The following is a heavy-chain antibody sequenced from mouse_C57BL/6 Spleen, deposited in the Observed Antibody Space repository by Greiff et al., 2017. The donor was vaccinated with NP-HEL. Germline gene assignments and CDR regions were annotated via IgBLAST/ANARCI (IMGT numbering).Heavy chain of an antibody. CDR2: IDPSDSYT. D-gene: IGHD1-1*01. CDR3: ARDNTVVATRYYAMDY. J-gene: IGHJ4*01. V-gene: IGHV1-50*01. CDR1: GYTFTSYW. Sequence: QVQLQQPGAELVKPGASVKLSCKASGYTFTSYWMQWVKQRPGQCLEWIGEIDPSDSYTNYNQKFKDKATLTVDTSSSTAYMQLSSLTSEDSAVYYCARDNTVVATRYYAMDYWGQGTSVTVSS.